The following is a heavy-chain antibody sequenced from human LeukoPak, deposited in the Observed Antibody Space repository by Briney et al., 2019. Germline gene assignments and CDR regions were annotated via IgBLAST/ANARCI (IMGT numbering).Heavy chain of an antibody. CDR2: INPNVGST. CDR1: GYTFTSYY. D-gene: IGHD1-26*01. V-gene: IGHV1-46*01. Sequence: ASVKVSCKASGYTFTSYYMHWVRQAPGQGLEWMGIINPNVGSTTYAQKFQGRVTMTRDTSTSTVYMELSSLRSEDTAVYYCARESGATRPFDYWGQGTLVTVSS. CDR3: ARESGATRPFDY. J-gene: IGHJ4*02.